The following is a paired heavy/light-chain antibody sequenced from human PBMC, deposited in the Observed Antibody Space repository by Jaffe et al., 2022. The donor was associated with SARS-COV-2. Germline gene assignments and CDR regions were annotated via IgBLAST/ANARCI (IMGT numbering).Light chain of an antibody. Sequence: DIVMTQSPDSLAVSLGERATINCKSSQSVLYSSNNKNYLAWYQQKPGQPPKLLIYWASTRESGVPDRFSGSGSGTDFTLTISSLQAEDVAVYYCQQYYSIPHTFGQGTKLEIK. CDR1: QSVLYSSNNKNY. J-gene: IGKJ2*01. CDR2: WAS. V-gene: IGKV4-1*01. CDR3: QQYYSIPHT.
Heavy chain of an antibody. CDR1: GYRFDSYW. CDR3: ARLRGSYVDQGYGMDV. V-gene: IGHV5-51*01. D-gene: IGHD5-18*01. Sequence: EVQLVQSGAEVKKPGESLKISCKGSGYRFDSYWIGWVRQMPGKGLEWMGIIHPGDSNNIRYSPSFQGQVTVSADKSISTAYLQWSSLKTSDTAMYYCARLRGSYVDQGYGMDVWGQGTTVTVSS. CDR2: IHPGDSNNI. J-gene: IGHJ6*02.